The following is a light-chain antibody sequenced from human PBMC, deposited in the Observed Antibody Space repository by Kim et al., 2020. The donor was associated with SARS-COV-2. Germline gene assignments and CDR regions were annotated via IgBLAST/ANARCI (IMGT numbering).Light chain of an antibody. CDR3: QQSYTYPLT. CDR1: QDISSC. CDR2: AAS. V-gene: IGKV1-8*01. Sequence: ASSGDRVTSTCRASQDISSCLAWYQQKPGKAPKLLIYAASSFHDGVPSTFSGSGSGTDFTLTISCLQPEDFATYYCQQSYTYPLTFGGGTKVDIK. J-gene: IGKJ4*01.